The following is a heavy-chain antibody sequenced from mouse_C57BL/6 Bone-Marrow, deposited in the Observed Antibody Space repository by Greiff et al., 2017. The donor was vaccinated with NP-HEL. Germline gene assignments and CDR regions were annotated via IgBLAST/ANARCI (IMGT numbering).Heavy chain of an antibody. V-gene: IGHV14-4*01. CDR1: GFNIKDDN. CDR2: IDPENGDT. J-gene: IGHJ4*01. D-gene: IGHD2-1*01. CDR3: TPIYYGNSYYAMDY. Sequence: EVKLMESGAELVRPGASVKLSCTASGFNIKDDNMHWVKQRPEQGLEWIGWIDPENGDTEYASKFQGKATITADTSSNTAYLQLSSLTSEDTAVYYCTPIYYGNSYYAMDYWGQGTSVTVSS.